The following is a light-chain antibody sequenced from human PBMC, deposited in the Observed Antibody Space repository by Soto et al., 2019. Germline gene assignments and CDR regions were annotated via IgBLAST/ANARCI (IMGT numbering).Light chain of an antibody. CDR1: QSISSTY. CDR2: GTS. CDR3: QHYGDSAPFT. J-gene: IGKJ3*01. V-gene: IGKV3-20*01. Sequence: EVVLTQSPGTLSLSPWERATLSCRTSQSISSTYLAWYQQKPGQAPRLLMSGTSRRATGIPDRFSGSGSGTDFTLSISRLEPEDFAVYYCQHYGDSAPFTFGPGTKVDVK.